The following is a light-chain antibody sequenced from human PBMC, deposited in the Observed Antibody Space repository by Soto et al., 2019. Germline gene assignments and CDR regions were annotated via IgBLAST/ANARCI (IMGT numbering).Light chain of an antibody. CDR2: EVS. J-gene: IGLJ1*01. V-gene: IGLV2-8*01. CDR3: SSYAVTNIFV. CDR1: SSDVGGYNY. Sequence: QSALTQPPSASGSPGQSVTISCTGTSSDVGGYNYVSWYQQHPGKASKVIIYEVSKRPSGVPDRFSGSKSGSTASLTVSGLQAEDEADYYCSSYAVTNIFVFGTGTKVTVL.